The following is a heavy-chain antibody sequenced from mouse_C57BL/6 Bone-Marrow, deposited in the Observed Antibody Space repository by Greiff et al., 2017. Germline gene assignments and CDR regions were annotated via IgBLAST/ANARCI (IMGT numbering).Heavy chain of an antibody. D-gene: IGHD2-5*01. CDR1: GFNIKDDY. CDR3: TPLYYSNFH. J-gene: IGHJ2*01. CDR2: IDPENGDT. Sequence: EVKLKESGAELVRPGASVKLSCTASGFNIKDDYMHWVKQRPEQGLEWIGWIDPENGDTEYASQFQGKATITADTSSNTAYLQLSSLTSEDTAVYYCTPLYYSNFHWGQGTTLTVSS. V-gene: IGHV14-4*01.